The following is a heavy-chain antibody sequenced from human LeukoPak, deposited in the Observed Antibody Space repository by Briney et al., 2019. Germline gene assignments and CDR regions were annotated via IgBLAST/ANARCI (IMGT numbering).Heavy chain of an antibody. CDR2: LDEFGSHT. CDR3: ARRITAASTYYFDY. CDR1: GFRFSGHW. V-gene: IGHV3-74*01. Sequence: GGSLRLSCAASGFRFSGHWMHWVRQVPGKGLVWVSRLDEFGSHTHVLDSVKGRFTISRDNSKNTLYLQMNSLRAEDAAVYYCARRITAASTYYFDYWGQGTLVPVSS. D-gene: IGHD6-25*01. J-gene: IGHJ4*02.